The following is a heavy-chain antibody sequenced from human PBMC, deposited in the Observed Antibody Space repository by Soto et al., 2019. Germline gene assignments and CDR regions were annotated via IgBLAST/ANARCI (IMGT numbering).Heavy chain of an antibody. CDR1: CGSIISGGYY. D-gene: IGHD3-22*01. CDR3: ARTSDSSGYYLYYFAP. J-gene: IGHJ5*02. Sequence: SETLSLTCTFSCGSIISGGYYWSWIRQHPGKGLEWIGYIYYSGSTYYNPSLKSRVTISVDTSKNQFSLKLSSVTAADTAVYYCARTSDSSGYYLYYFAPWGQGALVTVSS. CDR2: IYYSGST. V-gene: IGHV4-31*03.